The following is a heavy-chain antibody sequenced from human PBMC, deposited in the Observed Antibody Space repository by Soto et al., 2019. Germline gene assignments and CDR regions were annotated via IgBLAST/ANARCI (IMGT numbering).Heavy chain of an antibody. CDR2: ISSNGGST. Sequence: PGGSLRLSCSASGFTFSSYAMHWVRQAPGKGLEYVSAISSNGGSTYYADSVKGRFTISRDNSKNTLYLQMSSLRAEDTAVYYCVKEGNYVWGSYRYLYFDYWGQGTLVTVSS. J-gene: IGHJ4*02. V-gene: IGHV3-64D*08. D-gene: IGHD3-16*02. CDR1: GFTFSSYA. CDR3: VKEGNYVWGSYRYLYFDY.